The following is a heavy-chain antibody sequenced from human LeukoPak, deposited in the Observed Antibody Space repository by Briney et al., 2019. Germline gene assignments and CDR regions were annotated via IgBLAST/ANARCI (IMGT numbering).Heavy chain of an antibody. CDR3: AKGVGGVIQLWFGS. V-gene: IGHV3-23*01. J-gene: IGHJ4*02. D-gene: IGHD5-18*01. CDR1: GFTFSSYA. CDR2: ISGSGGST. Sequence: GGSLRLSCAASGFTFSSYAMSWVRQAPGKGLEWVLAISGSGGSTYYADSVKGRFTISRDNSKNTLYLQMNSLRAEDTAVYYCAKGVGGVIQLWFGSWGQGTLVTVSS.